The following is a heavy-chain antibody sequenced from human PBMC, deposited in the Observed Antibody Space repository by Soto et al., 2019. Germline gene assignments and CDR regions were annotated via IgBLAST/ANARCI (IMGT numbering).Heavy chain of an antibody. Sequence: EVQLVESGGGLVQPGESLRLSCAASGFSFYNYWMNWVRQAPGKGPEWVANIKPDGSDKNYVDSVKGRFTISRDNAKNSLFLQMNSLRAEDTAVYYCARGSSNAFDIWVQGTMVTVSS. CDR3: ARGSSNAFDI. CDR1: GFSFYNYW. CDR2: IKPDGSDK. V-gene: IGHV3-7*02. J-gene: IGHJ3*02.